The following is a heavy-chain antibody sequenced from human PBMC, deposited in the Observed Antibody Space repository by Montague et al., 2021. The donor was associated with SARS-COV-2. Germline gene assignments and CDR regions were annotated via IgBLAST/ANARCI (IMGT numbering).Heavy chain of an antibody. CDR1: GGSISSYY. CDR3: VEIAGAAVY. D-gene: IGHD1-26*01. V-gene: IGHV4-59*08. J-gene: IGHJ4*02. Sequence: SETLSLTCTVSGGSISSYYWSWIRQPPGKGLEWIGYIYDSGSTNYKSSLKSRVTISVDTSKNQFSLKLNSVTAADTAVYYCVEIAGAAVYWGQGTLVTVSS. CDR2: IYDSGST.